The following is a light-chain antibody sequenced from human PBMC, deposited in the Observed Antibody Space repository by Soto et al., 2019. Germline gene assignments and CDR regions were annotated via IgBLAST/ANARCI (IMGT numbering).Light chain of an antibody. J-gene: IGLJ1*01. Sequence: QSVLTQPASVSGSPGQSITISCTGTSGDVGSYKLVSWYQQHPGRVPKLIIYEDTQRPSGVSNRFSGSKSGNTASLTISGLQAEDEADYYCCSYAGRTTLVLGTGTKVTVL. CDR2: EDT. CDR3: CSYAGRTTLV. CDR1: SGDVGSYKL. V-gene: IGLV2-23*01.